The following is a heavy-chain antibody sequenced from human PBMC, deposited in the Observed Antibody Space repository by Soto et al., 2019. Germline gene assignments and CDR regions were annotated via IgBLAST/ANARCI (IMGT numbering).Heavy chain of an antibody. CDR3: ARGPPDLRVTIFGVVISGFDP. V-gene: IGHV4-34*01. CDR1: GGSFSGYY. D-gene: IGHD3-3*01. Sequence: SETLSLTCAVYGGSFSGYYWSWIRQPPGKGLEWIGEINHSGSTNYNPSLKSRVTISVDTSKNQFSLKLSSVTAADTAVYYCARGPPDLRVTIFGVVISGFDPWGQGTLVTVSS. J-gene: IGHJ5*02. CDR2: INHSGST.